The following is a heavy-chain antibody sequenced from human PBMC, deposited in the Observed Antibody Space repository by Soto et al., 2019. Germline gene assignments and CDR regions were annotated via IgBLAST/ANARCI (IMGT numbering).Heavy chain of an antibody. CDR3: ARTYGSGSYSQNINWFDP. D-gene: IGHD3-10*01. J-gene: IGHJ5*02. Sequence: PGESLKISCKGSGYSFTSYWIGWVRQMPGKGLEWMGIIYPGDSDTRYSPSFQGQVTISADKSISTAYLQWSSLKASDTAMYYCARTYGSGSYSQNINWFDPWGQGTLVTVSS. CDR2: IYPGDSDT. V-gene: IGHV5-51*01. CDR1: GYSFTSYW.